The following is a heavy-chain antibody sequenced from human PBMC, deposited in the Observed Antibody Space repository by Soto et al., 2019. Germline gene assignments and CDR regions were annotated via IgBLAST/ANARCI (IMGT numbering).Heavy chain of an antibody. Sequence: ETLSLTCAVSGVSITTTNWWTWVRQPPGKGLEWIGEVFHNGNSNYNPSLKSRLTISLDRSKNQFSLKLTSVTAADTAVYYCARGFGGNSGTYDRWGHGTLVTVSS. CDR3: ARGFGGNSGTYDR. CDR2: VFHNGNS. CDR1: GVSITTTNW. V-gene: IGHV4-4*02. J-gene: IGHJ5*02. D-gene: IGHD2-21*02.